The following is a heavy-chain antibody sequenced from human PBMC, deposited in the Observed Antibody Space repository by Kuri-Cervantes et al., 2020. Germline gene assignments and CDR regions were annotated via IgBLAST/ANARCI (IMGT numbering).Heavy chain of an antibody. CDR1: GSTFTGYY. V-gene: IGHV1-2*02. Sequence: ASVKVSCKASGSTFTGYYMHWVRQAPGQGLEWMGWINPNSGGTNYAQKFQGRVTMTRDTSISTAYMELSRLRSDDTAMYYCARLNNALQRAFDIWGQGTMVTVSS. CDR3: ARLNNALQRAFDI. CDR2: INPNSGGT. J-gene: IGHJ3*02. D-gene: IGHD1-14*01.